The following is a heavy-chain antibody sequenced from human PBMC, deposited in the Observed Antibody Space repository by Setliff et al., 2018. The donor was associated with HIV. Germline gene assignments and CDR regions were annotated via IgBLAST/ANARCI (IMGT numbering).Heavy chain of an antibody. CDR1: GGSIDHYY. V-gene: IGHV4-4*07. CDR3: AKSPVGANGWFDS. Sequence: SETLSLTCTVSGGSIDHYYWSWIRQPAGKGLEWIGRLYSRGGTTYNPSLRSRATMSADTSKNLFSLKLRSVTAADTAVYYCAKSPVGANGWFDSWGQGVLVTVSS. J-gene: IGHJ5*01. CDR2: LYSRGGT. D-gene: IGHD1-26*01.